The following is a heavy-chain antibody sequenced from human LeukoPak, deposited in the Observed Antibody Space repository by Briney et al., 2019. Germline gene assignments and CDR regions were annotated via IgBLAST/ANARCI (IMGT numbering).Heavy chain of an antibody. J-gene: IGHJ5*02. Sequence: ASVRVSCKASGYTFTSYDINWVRQAPGQGLEWMGWMNPKSGNTVYAQQSQGRDTMTRDTSISTGYMELSRLRSDDTAVYYCARTVIKYSSSSKINWFDPWGQGTQVTVSS. D-gene: IGHD6-6*01. CDR1: GYTFTSYD. CDR3: ARTVIKYSSSSKINWFDP. V-gene: IGHV1-8*01. CDR2: MNPKSGNT.